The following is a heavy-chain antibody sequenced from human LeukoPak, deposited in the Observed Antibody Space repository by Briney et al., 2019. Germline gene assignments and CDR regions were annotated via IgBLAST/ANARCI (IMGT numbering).Heavy chain of an antibody. CDR1: SSSIASATYS. CDR3: AAYEDFGGFRRDY. J-gene: IGHJ4*02. V-gene: IGHV4-30-2*01. Sequence: PSETLSLTCTVSSSSIASATYSWSWIRQPPGKGLEWVGYISPVGNTYYGPSLKSRVTVSIDRSKYQFSLRLTSVTAADTAVYYCAAYEDFGGFRRDYWGRGTPVIVSS. D-gene: IGHD4-23*01. CDR2: ISPVGNT.